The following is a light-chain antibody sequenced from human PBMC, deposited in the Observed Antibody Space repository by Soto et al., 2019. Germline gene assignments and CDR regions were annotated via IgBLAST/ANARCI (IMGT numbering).Light chain of an antibody. Sequence: QSVLTQPPSASGTPGQRVTISCSGSSSNIGSNFVSWYQQLPGTAPKLLIYSNTQRPSGVPARFSGSKSGTSASLAISGLQSEDEADYYCAAWDDSLSGWVFGGGTKLTVL. V-gene: IGLV1-47*02. J-gene: IGLJ3*02. CDR1: SSNIGSNF. CDR3: AAWDDSLSGWV. CDR2: SNT.